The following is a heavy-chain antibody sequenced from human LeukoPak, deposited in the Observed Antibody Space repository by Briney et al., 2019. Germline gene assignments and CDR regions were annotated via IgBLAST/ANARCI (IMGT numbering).Heavy chain of an antibody. CDR3: AKSDYYGASDY. CDR1: GFTFSNYG. Sequence: GSLRLSCAASGFTFSNYGMNWVRQSPGKGLEWVGYIYYSGSTSYNPSLKSRFTISVHTFRNQFSLNLTSVTAADTAIYYCAKSDYYGASDYWGQGTLVTVSS. D-gene: IGHD3-10*01. J-gene: IGHJ4*02. CDR2: IYYSGST. V-gene: IGHV4-59*01.